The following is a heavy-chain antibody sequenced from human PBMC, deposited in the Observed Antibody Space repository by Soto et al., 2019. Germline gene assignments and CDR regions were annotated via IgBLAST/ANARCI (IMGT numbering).Heavy chain of an antibody. Sequence: SETLSLTCTVSGGSISSGGYYWSWIRQHPGKGLEWIGYIYYSGSTYYNPSLKSRVTISVDTSKNQFSLKLSSVTAADTAVYYCARDRPNYDMLTARRLHYYYGMGVWGQGTTVTVSS. CDR3: ARDRPNYDMLTARRLHYYYGMGV. J-gene: IGHJ6*02. V-gene: IGHV4-31*03. CDR2: IYYSGST. D-gene: IGHD3-9*01. CDR1: GGSISSGGYY.